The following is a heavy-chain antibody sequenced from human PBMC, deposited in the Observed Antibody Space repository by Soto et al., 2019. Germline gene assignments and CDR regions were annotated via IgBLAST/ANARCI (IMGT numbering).Heavy chain of an antibody. J-gene: IGHJ5*02. V-gene: IGHV3-64D*08. D-gene: IGHD3-16*01. CDR1: GFTFSSYA. Sequence: GGSLRLSCSASGFTFSSYAMHWVRQAPGKGLEYVSAISSNGGSTYYADSVKDRFTISRDNSKNTLYLQMSSLRAEDTAVYYCVKGPYGGWFDPWGQGTLVTVSS. CDR3: VKGPYGGWFDP. CDR2: ISSNGGST.